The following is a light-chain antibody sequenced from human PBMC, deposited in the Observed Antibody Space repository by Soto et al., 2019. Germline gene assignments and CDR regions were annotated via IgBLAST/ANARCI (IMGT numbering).Light chain of an antibody. Sequence: QSALTQPPSASGSPGQSVTISCTGTSSDVGAYNYVSWYQQHPGKAPKLIIYEVSQRPSGVPDRFSGSRSGNTASLTVSGLQAEDEADYYCCSYAGTKRVFGTGTKVT. CDR2: EVS. J-gene: IGLJ1*01. V-gene: IGLV2-8*01. CDR3: CSYAGTKRV. CDR1: SSDVGAYNY.